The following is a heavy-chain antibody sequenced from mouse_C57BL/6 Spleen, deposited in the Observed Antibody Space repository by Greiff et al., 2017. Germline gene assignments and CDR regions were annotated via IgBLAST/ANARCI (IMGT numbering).Heavy chain of an antibody. CDR1: GFSLTSYG. V-gene: IGHV2-5*01. J-gene: IGHJ4*01. D-gene: IGHD1-1*01. Sequence: QVQLQQSGPGLVQPSQSLSITCTVSGFSLTSYGVHWVRQSPGKGLEWLGVIWRGGSTDYNAAFMSRLSITKDNSKSQVFFKMNSLQADDTAIYYCAKMRGITNHYAMDYWGQGTSVTVSS. CDR2: IWRGGST. CDR3: AKMRGITNHYAMDY.